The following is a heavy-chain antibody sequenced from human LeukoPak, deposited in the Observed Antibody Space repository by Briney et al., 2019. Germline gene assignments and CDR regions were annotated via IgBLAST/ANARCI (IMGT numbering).Heavy chain of an antibody. CDR3: AKDSYGSGSLNWFDP. CDR2: ISGSGVST. Sequence: GGSLRLSCAASGFTFSSYAMSWVRQAPGKGLEWVSAISGSGVSTYYADAVKGRFTISRDNSRNTLYLQMNSLRAEDTAVYYCAKDSYGSGSLNWFDPWGQGTLVTVSS. V-gene: IGHV3-23*01. CDR1: GFTFSSYA. D-gene: IGHD3-10*01. J-gene: IGHJ5*02.